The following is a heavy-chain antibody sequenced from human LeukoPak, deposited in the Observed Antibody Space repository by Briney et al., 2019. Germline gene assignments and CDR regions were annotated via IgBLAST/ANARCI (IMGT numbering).Heavy chain of an antibody. CDR3: AALPLYYYDISGYYPFDY. D-gene: IGHD3-22*01. Sequence: ASEKISSTVSGYTLSALSIHWGRHGPVKRLERMGGFDPEEGETRYAQRFQGGDTMTEDTSTDTAYMELSSLRSEDTAVYYCAALPLYYYDISGYYPFDYWGQGTLVTVSS. V-gene: IGHV1-24*01. J-gene: IGHJ4*02. CDR2: FDPEEGET. CDR1: GYTLSALS.